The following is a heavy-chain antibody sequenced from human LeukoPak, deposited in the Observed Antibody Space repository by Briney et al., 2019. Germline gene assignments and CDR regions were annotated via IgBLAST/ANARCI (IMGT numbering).Heavy chain of an antibody. CDR3: AREGTVTTGYGMDV. V-gene: IGHV3-21*01. J-gene: IGHJ6*02. CDR2: ISTGTSHT. Sequence: GGSLRLSCVASGFTFGSYAMNWVRQAPGRGLEWLSSISTGTSHTYYVDSVKGRFTISRDNAKNSLYLQMNSLRAEDTAVYYCAREGTVTTGYGMDVWGQGTTVTVSS. D-gene: IGHD4-17*01. CDR1: GFTFGSYA.